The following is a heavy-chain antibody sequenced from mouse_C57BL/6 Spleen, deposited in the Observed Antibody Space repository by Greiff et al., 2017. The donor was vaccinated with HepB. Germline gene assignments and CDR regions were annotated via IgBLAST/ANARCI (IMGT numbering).Heavy chain of an antibody. CDR3: TRGELGPGFAY. V-gene: IGHV1-15*01. CDR2: IDPETGGT. CDR1: GYTFTDYE. J-gene: IGHJ3*01. D-gene: IGHD4-1*01. Sequence: VQLQESGAELVRPGASVTLSCKASGYTFTDYEVHWVKQTPVHGLEWIGAIDPETGGTAYNQKFKGKAILTADKSSSTAYMELRSLTSEDSAVYYCTRGELGPGFAYWGQGTLVTVSA.